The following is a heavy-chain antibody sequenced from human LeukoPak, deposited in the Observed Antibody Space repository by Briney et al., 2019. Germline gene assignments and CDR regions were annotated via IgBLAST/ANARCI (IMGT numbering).Heavy chain of an antibody. CDR1: GFTFSSYG. CDR2: IWYDGSNK. D-gene: IGHD5-12*01. J-gene: IGHJ6*02. V-gene: IGHV3-33*01. Sequence: GGSLRLSCAASGFTFSSYGMHWVRQAPGKGLEWVAVIWYDGSNKYYADSVKGRFTISRDNSKNPLYLQMNSLRAEDTAVYYCARANTYDSNYYYGMDVWGQGTTVTVSS. CDR3: ARANTYDSNYYYGMDV.